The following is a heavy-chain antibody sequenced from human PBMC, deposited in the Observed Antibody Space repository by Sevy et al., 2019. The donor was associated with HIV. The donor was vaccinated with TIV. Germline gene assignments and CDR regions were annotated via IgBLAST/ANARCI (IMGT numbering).Heavy chain of an antibody. Sequence: GGSLRLSCAASGFPFSTYALHWVRQAPGKGLEWVAVISYDGSNKYYAAAVKGRFTISRDSSKITLYLQMNSLATEDTAVYYWARDLRSNYNSYFDPWGQGTLVTVSS. CDR2: ISYDGSNK. V-gene: IGHV3-30-3*01. D-gene: IGHD3-10*01. J-gene: IGHJ5*02. CDR3: ARDLRSNYNSYFDP. CDR1: GFPFSTYA.